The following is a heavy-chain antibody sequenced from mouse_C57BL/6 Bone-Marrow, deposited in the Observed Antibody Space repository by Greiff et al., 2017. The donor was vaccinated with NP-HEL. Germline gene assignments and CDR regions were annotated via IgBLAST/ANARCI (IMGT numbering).Heavy chain of an antibody. CDR3: ARDYYAMDY. V-gene: IGHV1-7*01. Sequence: VQRVESGAELAKSGASVKLSCKASGYTFTSYWMHWVKQRPGQGLEWIGYINPSSGYTKYNQKFKDKATLTADKSSSTAYMQLSSLTYEDSAVYYCARDYYAMDYWGQGTSVTVSS. CDR2: INPSSGYT. CDR1: GYTFTSYW. J-gene: IGHJ4*01.